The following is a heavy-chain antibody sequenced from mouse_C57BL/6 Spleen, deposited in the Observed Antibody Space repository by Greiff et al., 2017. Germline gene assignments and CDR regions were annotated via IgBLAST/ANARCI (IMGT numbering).Heavy chain of an antibody. J-gene: IGHJ2*01. V-gene: IGHV1-54*01. CDR2: INPGSGGT. CDR3: ARDNYYGSSYDFDY. Sequence: VQLQQSGAELVRPGTSVKVSCKASGYAFTNYLIEWVKQRPGQGLEWIGVINPGSGGTNYNEKFKGKATLTADKSSSTAYMQLSSLTSEDSAVYYCARDNYYGSSYDFDYWGQGTTHTVSS. D-gene: IGHD1-1*01. CDR1: GYAFTNYL.